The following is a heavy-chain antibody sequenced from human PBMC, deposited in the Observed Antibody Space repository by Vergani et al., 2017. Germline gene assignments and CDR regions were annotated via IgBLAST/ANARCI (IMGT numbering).Heavy chain of an antibody. V-gene: IGHV1-2*02. D-gene: IGHD6-13*01. CDR3: ARARRGPERAAAGMSNNWFDP. Sequence: QVQLVQSGAEVKKPGASVKVSCKASGYTFTGYYMHWVRQAPGQGLEWMGWINPNSGGTNYAQKFQGRVTMTRDTSISTAYMELSRLGSDDTAVYYCARARRGPERAAAGMSNNWFDPWSQGTLVTVSS. CDR2: INPNSGGT. CDR1: GYTFTGYY. J-gene: IGHJ5*02.